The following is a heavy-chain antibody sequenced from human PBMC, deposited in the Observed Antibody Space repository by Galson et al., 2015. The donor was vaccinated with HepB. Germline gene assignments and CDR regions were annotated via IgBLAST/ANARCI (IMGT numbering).Heavy chain of an antibody. J-gene: IGHJ6*02. D-gene: IGHD4-17*01. CDR1: GFTFSSYS. CDR2: LSSSSSTI. Sequence: SLRLSCAASGFTFSSYSMNWVRQTPGKGLEWVSYLSSSSSTIFYADSVKGRFTISRDNAKNSLYLQMNRLRAEDTAVYYCVRVGMGYGEPYYYGMDVWGQGTTVTVSS. CDR3: VRVGMGYGEPYYYGMDV. V-gene: IGHV3-48*04.